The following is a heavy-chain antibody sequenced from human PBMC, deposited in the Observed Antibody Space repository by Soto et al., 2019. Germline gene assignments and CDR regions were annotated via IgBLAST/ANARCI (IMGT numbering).Heavy chain of an antibody. D-gene: IGHD6-19*01. V-gene: IGHV1-69*01. CDR2: IIPIFGTA. CDR1: GGTFSSYA. Sequence: QVQLVQSGAEVKKSGSSVKVSCKASGGTFSSYAISWVRQAPGQGLEWMGGIIPIFGTANYAQKFQGRVTITADESTSTAYMELSSLRSEDTAVYYCASKQSKLGEVGYYYYGMDVWGQGTTVTVSS. J-gene: IGHJ6*02. CDR3: ASKQSKLGEVGYYYYGMDV.